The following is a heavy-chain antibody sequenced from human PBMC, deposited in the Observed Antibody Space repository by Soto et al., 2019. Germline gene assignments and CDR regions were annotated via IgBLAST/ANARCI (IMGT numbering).Heavy chain of an antibody. CDR2: IYYSGST. CDR3: ARRRYGLQPFDY. J-gene: IGHJ4*02. Sequence: KPSETLSLTCTVSGGSISSSSYYWGWIRQPPGKGLEWIGSIYYSGSTYYNPSLKSRVTISVDTSKNQFSLKLSSVTAADTAVYYCARRRYGLQPFDYWGQGTLVTVSS. D-gene: IGHD5-18*01. V-gene: IGHV4-39*01. CDR1: GGSISSSSYY.